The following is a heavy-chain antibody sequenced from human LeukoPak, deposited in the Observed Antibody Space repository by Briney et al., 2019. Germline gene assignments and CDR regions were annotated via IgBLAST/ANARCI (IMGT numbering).Heavy chain of an antibody. CDR1: GGSVSSGSYY. CDR3: ARVASGSYQYYFDY. J-gene: IGHJ4*02. Sequence: SETLSLTCTVSGGSVSSGSYYWSWIRQPPGKGLEWIGYIYYSGSTSYNPSLKSRVTISVDTSKNQFSLKLSSVTAADTAVYYCARVASGSYQYYFDYWGQGTLVTVSS. V-gene: IGHV4-61*01. CDR2: IYYSGST. D-gene: IGHD1-26*01.